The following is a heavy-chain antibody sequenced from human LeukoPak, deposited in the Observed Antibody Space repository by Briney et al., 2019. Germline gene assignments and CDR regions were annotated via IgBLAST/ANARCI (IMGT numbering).Heavy chain of an antibody. V-gene: IGHV4-4*02. D-gene: IGHD2-2*01. CDR1: GGSISSSNW. CDR2: FYHSGST. Sequence: PSETLSLTCAVSGGSISSSNWWSWVRQPPGKGLEWIGEFYHSGSTNYNPSLKSRVTISVDKSKNQFSLKLSSVTAADTAVYYCARDPCLGYCSSTSCYGFCYYYGMDVWGQGTTVTVSS. J-gene: IGHJ6*02. CDR3: ARDPCLGYCSSTSCYGFCYYYGMDV.